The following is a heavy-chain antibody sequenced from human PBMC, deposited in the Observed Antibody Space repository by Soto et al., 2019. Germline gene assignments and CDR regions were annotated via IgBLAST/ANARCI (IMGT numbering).Heavy chain of an antibody. CDR3: ARGPERRFLEWLLPYYYYGMDV. V-gene: IGHV4-34*01. Sequence: PSETLSLTCAVYGGSFSGYYWSWIRQPQGKGLEWIGEINHSGSTNYNPSLKSRVTISVDTSKNQFSLKLSSVTAADTAVYYCARGPERRFLEWLLPYYYYGMDVWGQGTTVTVSS. CDR2: INHSGST. J-gene: IGHJ6*02. D-gene: IGHD3-3*01. CDR1: GGSFSGYY.